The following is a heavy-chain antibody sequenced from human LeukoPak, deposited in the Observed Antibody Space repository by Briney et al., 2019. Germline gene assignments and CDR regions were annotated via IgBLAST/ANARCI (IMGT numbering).Heavy chain of an antibody. D-gene: IGHD3-9*01. CDR2: INHSGST. CDR1: GGSFSGYY. CDR3: ARSYYDILTGWGSYFDY. Sequence: SATLSLTCAVYGGSFSGYYWSWIRQPPGKGLEWIGEINHSGSTNYNPSLKSRVTISVDTSKNQFSLKLSSVTAADTAVYYCARSYYDILTGWGSYFDYWGQGTLVTVSS. J-gene: IGHJ4*02. V-gene: IGHV4-34*01.